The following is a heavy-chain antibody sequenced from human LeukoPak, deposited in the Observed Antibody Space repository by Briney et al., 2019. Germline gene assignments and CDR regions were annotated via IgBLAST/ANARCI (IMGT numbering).Heavy chain of an antibody. CDR1: GGSXXSYY. D-gene: IGHD5-18*01. CDR2: IYYSGST. J-gene: IGHJ5*02. CDR3: ARNRGYSYGNTDWWFDP. Sequence: LSLTCXVSGGSXXSYYWSWIRQPPGKGLEWIGYIYYSGSTNYNPSLKSRVTISVDTSKNQFSLKLSSVTAADTAVYYCARNRGYSYGNTDWWFDPWGQGTLVTVSS. V-gene: IGHV4-59*08.